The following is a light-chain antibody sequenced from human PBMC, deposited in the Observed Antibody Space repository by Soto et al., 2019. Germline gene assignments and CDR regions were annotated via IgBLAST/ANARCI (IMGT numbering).Light chain of an antibody. Sequence: QSVLTQPPSVSGAPGQRVTISCTWSSSNIGTGYDVHWYQQLPGTAPKLLIYGNSTRPSGVPDRFSGSKSGTSASLAITGLQAEDEADYYCQSYDSSLSGVFGGGTKLTVL. J-gene: IGLJ2*01. CDR3: QSYDSSLSGV. V-gene: IGLV1-40*01. CDR1: SSNIGTGYD. CDR2: GNS.